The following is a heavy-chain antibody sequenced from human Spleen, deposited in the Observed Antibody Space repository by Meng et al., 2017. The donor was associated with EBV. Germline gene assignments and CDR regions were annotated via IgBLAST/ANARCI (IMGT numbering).Heavy chain of an antibody. Sequence: QVRLVGSGGSLVKPGGSLRLSCAVSGFKFSDYYMSWIRQAPGEGLEWVSYITTSGIITYYADSVKGRFAISRDNAKNSLYLQMDNLRAEDTAVYYCARWWSGYFDYWGQGTLVTVSS. D-gene: IGHD2-15*01. CDR1: GFKFSDYY. J-gene: IGHJ4*02. CDR3: ARWWSGYFDY. V-gene: IGHV3-11*01. CDR2: ITTSGIIT.